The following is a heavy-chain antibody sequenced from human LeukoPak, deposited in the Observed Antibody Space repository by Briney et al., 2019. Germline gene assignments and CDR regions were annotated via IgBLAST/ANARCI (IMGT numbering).Heavy chain of an antibody. CDR3: ARDSGGRVYNY. D-gene: IGHD6-13*01. CDR1: GGTFSSYA. J-gene: IGHJ4*02. Sequence: ASVKVSCKASGGTFSSYAISWVRQAPGQGLEWMGGIIPIFGTANYAQKFQGRVTITADESTCTAYMELSSLRAEDTAVYYCARDSGGRVYNYWGQGTLVTVSS. CDR2: IIPIFGTA. V-gene: IGHV1-69*13.